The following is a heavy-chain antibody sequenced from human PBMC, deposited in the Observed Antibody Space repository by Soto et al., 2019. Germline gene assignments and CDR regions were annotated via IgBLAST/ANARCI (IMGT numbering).Heavy chain of an antibody. CDR2: IWYDGSNK. CDR3: ASAFLGYWSSTSCYESHFDY. Sequence: GGSLRLSCAASGFTFSSYGMHWVRQAPGKGLEWVAVIWYDGSNKYYADSVKGRFTISRDNSKNTLYLQMNSLRAEDTAVYYCASAFLGYWSSTSCYESHFDYWDQGTLVTVSS. D-gene: IGHD2-2*01. V-gene: IGHV3-33*08. CDR1: GFTFSSYG. J-gene: IGHJ4*02.